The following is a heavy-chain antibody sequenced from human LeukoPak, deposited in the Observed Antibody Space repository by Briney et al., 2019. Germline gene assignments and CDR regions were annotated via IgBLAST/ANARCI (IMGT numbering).Heavy chain of an antibody. V-gene: IGHV3-30*02. CDR2: LRYNGITA. J-gene: IGHJ4*02. CDR3: APLSLTTEIAY. D-gene: IGHD1-14*01. Sequence: AGGSLRLSCVASGLPLREYGMHWLRQAPGKGPEWVSFLRYNGITAYYPDSVKGRFNTSRDDSKNTLYLQMTALRVEDTATYYFAPLSLTTEIAYWGRGTRVTVSS. CDR1: GLPLREYG.